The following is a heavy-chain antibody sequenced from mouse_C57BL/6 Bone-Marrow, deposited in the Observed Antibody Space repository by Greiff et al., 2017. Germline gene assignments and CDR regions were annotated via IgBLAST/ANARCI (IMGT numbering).Heavy chain of an antibody. V-gene: IGHV1-69*01. Sequence: QVQLQQSGAELVMPGASVKLSCKASGYTFTSYWMHWVKQRPGQGLEWIGEIDPSDSYTNYNQKFKGKSTLTVDKSSSTAYMQLSSLTSEDSAVYYCASPFYYGSSPYWYFDVWGTGTTVTVSS. D-gene: IGHD1-1*01. J-gene: IGHJ1*03. CDR3: ASPFYYGSSPYWYFDV. CDR1: GYTFTSYW. CDR2: IDPSDSYT.